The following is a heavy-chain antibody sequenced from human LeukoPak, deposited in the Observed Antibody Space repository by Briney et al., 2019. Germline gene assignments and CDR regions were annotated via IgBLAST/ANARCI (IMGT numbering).Heavy chain of an antibody. V-gene: IGHV3-21*01. CDR3: ARDEAAGTIDFDY. CDR1: GFTFSSYS. D-gene: IGHD6-13*01. CDR2: ISSSSSYI. Sequence: GGSLRLSCAASGFTFSSYSMNWVRQAPGKGLEWVSSISSSSSYIYYADSVKGRFTISRDNAKNSLYLQMDSLRAEDTAVYYCARDEAAGTIDFDYWGQGTLVTVSS. J-gene: IGHJ4*02.